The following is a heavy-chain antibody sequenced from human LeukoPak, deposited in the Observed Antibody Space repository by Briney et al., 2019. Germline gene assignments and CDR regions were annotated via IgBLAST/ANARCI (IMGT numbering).Heavy chain of an antibody. CDR2: IIPIFGTA. CDR1: GYTFTSYY. Sequence: SVKVSCKASGYTFTSYYMHWVRQAPGQGLEWMGGIIPIFGTANYAQKFQGRVTITADESTSTAYMELSSLRSEDTAVYYCVRERSTAGWFDPWGQGTLVTVSS. J-gene: IGHJ5*02. CDR3: VRERSTAGWFDP. V-gene: IGHV1-69*13. D-gene: IGHD5-24*01.